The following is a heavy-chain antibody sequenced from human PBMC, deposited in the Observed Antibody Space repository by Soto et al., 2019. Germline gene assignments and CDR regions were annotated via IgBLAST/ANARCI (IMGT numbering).Heavy chain of an antibody. V-gene: IGHV3-33*01. D-gene: IGHD6-19*01. J-gene: IGHJ4*02. CDR1: GFTFSSYG. CDR3: ARDQQWLVRFYFDF. CDR2: IWYDGSNK. Sequence: GGSLRLSCAASGFTFSSYGMHWVRQAPGKGLEGVAVIWYDGSNKYYADSVKGRFTISRDNSKNTLYLQMNSLRAEDTAVYYCARDQQWLVRFYFDFWGQGTLVTVSS.